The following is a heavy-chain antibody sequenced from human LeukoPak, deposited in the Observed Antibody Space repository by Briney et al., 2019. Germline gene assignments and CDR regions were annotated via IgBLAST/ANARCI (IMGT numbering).Heavy chain of an antibody. CDR2: ISYDGSNK. V-gene: IGHV3-30*03. CDR1: GFTFSSYG. J-gene: IGHJ4*02. Sequence: GGSLRLSCAASGFTFSSYGMHWVRQAPGKGLEWVAVISYDGSNKYYADSVKGRFTISRDNSKDTLYLQMNRLRAEDTAVYYCARGAPVGYFDYWGQGTLVTVSS. CDR3: ARGAPVGYFDY.